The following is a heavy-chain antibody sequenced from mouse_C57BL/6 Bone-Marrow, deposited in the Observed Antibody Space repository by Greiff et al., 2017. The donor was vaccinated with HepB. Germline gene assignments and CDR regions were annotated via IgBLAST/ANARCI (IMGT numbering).Heavy chain of an antibody. J-gene: IGHJ1*03. V-gene: IGHV1-76*01. CDR3: ARDLITTVVAGYFDV. Sequence: QVQLQQSGAELVRPGASVKLSCKASGYTFTDYYINWVKQRPGQGLEWIARIYPGSGNTYYNEKFKGKATLTAEKSSSTAYMQLSSLTSEDSAVYFCARDLITTVVAGYFDVWGTGTTVTVSS. D-gene: IGHD1-1*01. CDR2: IYPGSGNT. CDR1: GYTFTDYY.